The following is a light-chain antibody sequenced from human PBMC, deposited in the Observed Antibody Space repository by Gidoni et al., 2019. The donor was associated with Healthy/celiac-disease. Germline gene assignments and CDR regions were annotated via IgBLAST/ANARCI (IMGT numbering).Light chain of an antibody. CDR1: QSLLHSNGYDY. J-gene: IGKJ5*01. CDR3: MQALQTPIT. V-gene: IGKV2-28*01. CDR2: LGS. Sequence: DVVMTQSQLSLPVTPGEPASISCRSSQSLLHSNGYDYLDWYLQKPGQSPQPLIYLGSNRASGVPDRFSGSGSGTDFTLKISRVEAEDVGIYYCMQALQTPITFGQGTRLDIK.